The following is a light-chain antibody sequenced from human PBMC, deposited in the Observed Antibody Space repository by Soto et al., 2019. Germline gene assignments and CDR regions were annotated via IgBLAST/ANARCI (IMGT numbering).Light chain of an antibody. Sequence: QSVLIQPPSASGTPGQRVTISCSGSSSNIGSNYVSWYHQVPGTAPKLLVYGNNQRPSGVPERFSGSKSGTSASLAISGLRPEDEDDYYCTAWDDSLSGVVFGGGTMLTVL. J-gene: IGLJ3*02. CDR3: TAWDDSLSGVV. CDR1: SSNIGSNY. CDR2: GNN. V-gene: IGLV1-47*01.